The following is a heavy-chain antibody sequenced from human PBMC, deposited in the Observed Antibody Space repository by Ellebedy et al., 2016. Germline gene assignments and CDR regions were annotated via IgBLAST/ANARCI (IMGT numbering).Heavy chain of an antibody. J-gene: IGHJ6*02. CDR1: GFTFSTYT. Sequence: GESLKISXAASGFTFSTYTMHWVRQAPGKGLEWVAVISYDGSNKYYADSVKGRFTIPRDNSKNTLYLRLRAEDTAVYYCAREPNLSYSRLGYYGMDVWGQGTTVTVSS. CDR2: ISYDGSNK. V-gene: IGHV3-30-3*01. D-gene: IGHD1-26*01. CDR3: AREPNLSYSRLGYYGMDV.